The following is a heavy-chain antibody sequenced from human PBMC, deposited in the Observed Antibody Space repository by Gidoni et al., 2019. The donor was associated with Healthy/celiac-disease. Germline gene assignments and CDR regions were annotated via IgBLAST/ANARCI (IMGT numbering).Heavy chain of an antibody. J-gene: IGHJ3*02. V-gene: IGHV3-48*02. Sequence: EVQLVESGGGLVQPGGSLRLSCAASGFTFSSYSMHWVRQAPGKGLEWVSYISSSSSTIYYADSVKGRFTISRDNAKNSLYLQMNSLRDEDTAVYYCARDLQYYDFWSGHLPGAFDIWGQGTMVTVSS. CDR1: GFTFSSYS. CDR3: ARDLQYYDFWSGHLPGAFDI. D-gene: IGHD3-3*01. CDR2: ISSSSSTI.